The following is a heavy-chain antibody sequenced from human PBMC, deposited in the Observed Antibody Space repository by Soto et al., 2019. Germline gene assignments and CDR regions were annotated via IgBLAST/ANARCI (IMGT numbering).Heavy chain of an antibody. D-gene: IGHD5-12*01. CDR1: GGSLISYA. Sequence: VKVSCKAAGGSLISYAIIWGRQAPGQGLEWMGGIIPIFGTANYAQKFQCRVTITADKSTSTAYMELSSLRSEDTAVYYCERSTNYYYYGMDVWGQGTTVTVSS. CDR2: IIPIFGTA. CDR3: ERSTNYYYYGMDV. V-gene: IGHV1-69*06. J-gene: IGHJ6*02.